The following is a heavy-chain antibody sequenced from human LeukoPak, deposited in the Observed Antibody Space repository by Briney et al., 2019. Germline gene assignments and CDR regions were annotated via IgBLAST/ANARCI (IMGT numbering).Heavy chain of an antibody. J-gene: IGHJ4*02. CDR1: GFTFSSYW. CDR2: IKQDGSEK. CDR3: ARGGSESYGGCFDC. D-gene: IGHD1-26*01. V-gene: IGHV3-7*01. Sequence: GGSLRLSCAASGFTFSSYWMSWVRQAPGKGLEWVANIKQDGSEKYYVDSVKGRFTISRDNAKNSLYLQMNSLRAEDTAVYYCARGGSESYGGCFDCWGQGTLVTVSS.